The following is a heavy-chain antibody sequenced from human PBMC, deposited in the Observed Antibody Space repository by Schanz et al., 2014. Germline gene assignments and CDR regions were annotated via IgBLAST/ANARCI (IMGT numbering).Heavy chain of an antibody. J-gene: IGHJ4*02. D-gene: IGHD1-26*01. CDR3: VRGVGAWEQRIFDY. CDR2: IYHNGDT. CDR1: GGSIISSTW. Sequence: QVLLQESGPGVVKPSGTLFLTCAVSGGSIISSTWWGWVRQPPGKGLEWIGEIYHNGDTSFNPSLKSRATMSVDKSKKEFSLRLTSLTAADTALYYCVRGVGAWEQRIFDYWGKGTLVTVSS. V-gene: IGHV4-4*02.